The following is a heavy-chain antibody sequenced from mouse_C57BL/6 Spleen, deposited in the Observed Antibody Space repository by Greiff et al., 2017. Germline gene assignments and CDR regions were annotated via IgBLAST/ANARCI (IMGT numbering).Heavy chain of an antibody. CDR2: FYPGSGSI. J-gene: IGHJ2*01. CDR3: ARHEEDYGSSYGYFDY. D-gene: IGHD1-1*01. Sequence: QVQLQQSGAELVKPGASVKLSCKASGYTFTEYTIHWVKQRSGQGLEWIGWFYPGSGSIKYNEKFKDKATLTADKSSSPVYMELSRLTSEDSAVYFCARHEEDYGSSYGYFDYWGQGTTLTVSS. V-gene: IGHV1-62-2*01. CDR1: GYTFTEYT.